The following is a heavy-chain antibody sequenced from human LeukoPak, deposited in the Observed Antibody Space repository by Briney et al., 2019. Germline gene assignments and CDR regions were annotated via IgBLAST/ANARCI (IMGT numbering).Heavy chain of an antibody. Sequence: GGSLRLPCAASGFTFSGYWMSWVRQTPEKGLEWVANIKQDGYEKYYVDSVKGRFTISRDNAKNSLYLQMNSLRADDTAIYYCARDKIVGPTTLDYWGQGTLVTVSS. D-gene: IGHD1-26*01. CDR2: IKQDGYEK. J-gene: IGHJ4*02. CDR3: ARDKIVGPTTLDY. CDR1: GFTFSGYW. V-gene: IGHV3-7*01.